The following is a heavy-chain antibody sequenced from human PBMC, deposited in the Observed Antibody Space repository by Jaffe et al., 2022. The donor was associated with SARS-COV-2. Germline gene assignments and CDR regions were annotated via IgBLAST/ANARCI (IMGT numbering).Heavy chain of an antibody. Sequence: QVQLVESGGGVVQPGRSLRLSCAASGFTFSSYGMHWVRQAPGKGLEWVAVIWYDGSNKYYADSVKGRFTISRDNSKNTLYLQMNSLRAEDTAVYYCARDGDSSGWYKSLPIDYWGQGTLVTVSS. CDR2: IWYDGSNK. V-gene: IGHV3-33*01. CDR1: GFTFSSYG. D-gene: IGHD6-19*01. CDR3: ARDGDSSGWYKSLPIDY. J-gene: IGHJ4*02.